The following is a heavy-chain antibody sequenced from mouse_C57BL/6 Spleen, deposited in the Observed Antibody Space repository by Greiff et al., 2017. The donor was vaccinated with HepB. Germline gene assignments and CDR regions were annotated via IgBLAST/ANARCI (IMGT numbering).Heavy chain of an antibody. CDR2: IYPGSGNT. D-gene: IGHD1-1*01. CDR1: GYSFTSYY. Sequence: VQLQESGPELVKPGASVKISCKASGYSFTSYYIHWVKQRPGQGLEWIGWIYPGSGNTKYNEKFKGKATLTADTSSSTAYMQLSSLTSEDSAVYYCARSDYYGSSYGYFDVWGTGTTVTVSS. V-gene: IGHV1-66*01. J-gene: IGHJ1*03. CDR3: ARSDYYGSSYGYFDV.